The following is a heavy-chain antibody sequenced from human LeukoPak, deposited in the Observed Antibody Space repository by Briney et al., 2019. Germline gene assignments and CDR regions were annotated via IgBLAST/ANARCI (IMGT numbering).Heavy chain of an antibody. V-gene: IGHV3-48*03. CDR1: GFTFSSYE. CDR3: AREFRVVVFGRIGGMDV. D-gene: IGHD2-2*01. Sequence: QPGGSLRLSCAASGFTFSSYEMNWVRQAPGKGLEWVSYISSSGSTIYYADSVKGRFTISRDNAKNSLYLQMNSLRAEDTAVYYCAREFRVVVFGRIGGMDVWGKGTTVTVSS. CDR2: ISSSGSTI. J-gene: IGHJ6*04.